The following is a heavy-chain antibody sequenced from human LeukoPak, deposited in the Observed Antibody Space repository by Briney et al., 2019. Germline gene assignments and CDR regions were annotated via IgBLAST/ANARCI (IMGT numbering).Heavy chain of an antibody. Sequence: ASVKVSCKASGYTFTGYYMHWVRKTPGQGLEWMGWINPNTGDTNYGRKFQGRVTMTGDTSINTAYMELRSLRSDDTAVYYCARSRRVGNGEYPEYWGQGTLVTVSS. V-gene: IGHV1-2*02. CDR2: INPNTGDT. CDR3: ARSRRVGNGEYPEY. CDR1: GYTFTGYY. D-gene: IGHD3-10*01. J-gene: IGHJ4*02.